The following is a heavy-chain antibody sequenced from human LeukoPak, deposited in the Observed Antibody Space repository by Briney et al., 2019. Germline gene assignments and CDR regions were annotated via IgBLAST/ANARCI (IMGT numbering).Heavy chain of an antibody. CDR1: GFNFSSYS. CDR2: ISSSSSYI. D-gene: IGHD5-18*01. CDR3: ARDPGRYSYGSH. V-gene: IGHV3-21*01. J-gene: IGHJ4*02. Sequence: PGGSLRLSCAASGFNFSSYSMNWVRQAPGKGLEWVSSISSSSSYIYYADSVKGRFTISRDNAKNSLYLQMNSLRAEDTAVYYCARDPGRYSYGSHWGQGTLVTVSS.